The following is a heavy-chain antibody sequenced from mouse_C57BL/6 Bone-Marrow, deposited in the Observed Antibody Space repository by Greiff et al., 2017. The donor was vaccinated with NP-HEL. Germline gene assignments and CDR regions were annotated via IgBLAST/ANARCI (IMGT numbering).Heavy chain of an antibody. V-gene: IGHV1-74*01. CDR1: GYTFTSYW. Sequence: QVQLQQPGAELVKPGASVKVSCKASGYTFTSYWMHWVKQRPGRGLEWIGRLHPSDSDTNYNQKFKGKATLTVDKSSSTAYMQLSSLTSEDSAVYYCAIKGNYSNGFAYWGQGTLVTVSA. J-gene: IGHJ3*01. D-gene: IGHD2-5*01. CDR2: LHPSDSDT. CDR3: AIKGNYSNGFAY.